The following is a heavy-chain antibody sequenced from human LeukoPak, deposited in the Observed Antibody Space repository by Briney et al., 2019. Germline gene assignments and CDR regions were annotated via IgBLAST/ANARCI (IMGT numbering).Heavy chain of an antibody. V-gene: IGHV4-39*07. CDR1: GGSISSSSYY. CDR2: IYYSGST. Sequence: TSETLSLTCTVSGGSISSSSYYWGWIRQPPGKGLEWIGSIYYSGSTYYNPSLKSRVTISVDTSKNQFSLKLSSVTAADTAVYYCARETLSYDSSKNDYYMDVWGKGTTVTVSS. J-gene: IGHJ6*03. CDR3: ARETLSYDSSKNDYYMDV. D-gene: IGHD3-22*01.